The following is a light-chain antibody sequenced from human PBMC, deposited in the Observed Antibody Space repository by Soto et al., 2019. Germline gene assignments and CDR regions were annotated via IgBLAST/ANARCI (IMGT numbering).Light chain of an antibody. CDR1: QGIRNY. Sequence: DIQLTQSPSFLSASVGDRVTITCRASQGIRNYLARHQQKPGRAPKLLMYIASTLQTGVPSRFTGSQSGTEFTLTITSLQPEDFATYYCQQVNNYPITFGQGTRLEIK. V-gene: IGKV1-9*01. CDR2: IAS. CDR3: QQVNNYPIT. J-gene: IGKJ5*01.